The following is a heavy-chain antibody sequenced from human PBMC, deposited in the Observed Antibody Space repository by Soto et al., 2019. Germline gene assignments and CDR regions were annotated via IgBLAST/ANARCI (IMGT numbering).Heavy chain of an antibody. CDR1: GGSIISYY. J-gene: IGHJ5*02. D-gene: IGHD6-19*01. CDR3: ARAEQWLVRNWFDP. V-gene: IGHV4-59*01. CDR2: IYYSGST. Sequence: SETLSRTCTVSGGSIISYYWSWIRQPPGKGLEWIGYIYYSGSTNYNPSLKSRVTISVDTSKNQFSLKLSSVTAADTAVYYCARAEQWLVRNWFDPWGQGTLVTVSS.